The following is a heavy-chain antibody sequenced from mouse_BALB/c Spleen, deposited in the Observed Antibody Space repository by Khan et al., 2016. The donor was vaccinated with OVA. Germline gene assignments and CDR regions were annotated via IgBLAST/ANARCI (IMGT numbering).Heavy chain of an antibody. V-gene: IGHV3-8*02. CDR1: GDSITSGY. CDR2: IIYSGNT. Sequence: VQLQESGPSLVKPSQTLSLTCSVTGDSITSGYWNCIRKFPGNKLVYMGNIIYSGNTYYIPFLKSRISITRHTSKNQYYLQFNSVTTEDTATYCCARSTYRYAFTCWGQETLGTVSA. D-gene: IGHD2-14*01. CDR3: ARSTYRYAFTC. J-gene: IGHJ3*01.